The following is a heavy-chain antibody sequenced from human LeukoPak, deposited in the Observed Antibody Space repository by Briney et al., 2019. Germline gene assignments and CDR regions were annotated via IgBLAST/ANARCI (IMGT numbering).Heavy chain of an antibody. J-gene: IGHJ4*02. CDR3: ARGRKYNLSTGFYLVAPLDY. V-gene: IGHV3-30*02. Sequence: TRRSLRLSCAASGFTFTSYGMHWDRHAPGKGQGWVAFIRNDGSNKYYADSVKGRFTISRDNSETTVYLQLKSLRAEDTAVFSCARGRKYNLSTGFYLVAPLDYWGQGTLVTVSS. CDR1: GFTFTSYG. CDR2: IRNDGSNK. D-gene: IGHD3-9*01.